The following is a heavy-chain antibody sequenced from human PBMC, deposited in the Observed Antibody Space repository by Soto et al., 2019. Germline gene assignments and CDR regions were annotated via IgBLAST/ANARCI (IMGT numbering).Heavy chain of an antibody. CDR3: AKVFYDILTDPNSQYYYYYYGMDV. D-gene: IGHD3-9*01. V-gene: IGHV1-69*01. Sequence: QVQLVQSGAEVKKPGSSVKVSCKASGGTFSSYAISWVRQAPGQGLEWMGGIIAIFGTANYAQQFQGRGTITADESTSTAYMEVSSVRSEDTAVYYCAKVFYDILTDPNSQYYYYYYGMDVWGQGTTVTVSS. CDR2: IIAIFGTA. CDR1: GGTFSSYA. J-gene: IGHJ6*02.